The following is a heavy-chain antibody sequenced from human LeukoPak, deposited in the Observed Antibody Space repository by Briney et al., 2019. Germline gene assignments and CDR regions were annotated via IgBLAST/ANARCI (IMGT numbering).Heavy chain of an antibody. CDR1: GFTFSSYG. D-gene: IGHD5-12*01. J-gene: IGHJ4*02. CDR2: IWYDGSNK. V-gene: IGHV3-33*01. Sequence: QPGRSLRLSCAASGFTFSSYGMHWVRQAPGKGLEWVAVIWYDGSNKYYADSVKGRFTISRDISENTLYLQMNSLRAEDTAVYYCARDQSGYDFGFDYWGQGTLVTVSS. CDR3: ARDQSGYDFGFDY.